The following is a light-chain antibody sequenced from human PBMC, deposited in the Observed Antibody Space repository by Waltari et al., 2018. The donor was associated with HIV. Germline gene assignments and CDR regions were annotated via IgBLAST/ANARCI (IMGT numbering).Light chain of an antibody. CDR1: SSNIGSNT. CDR2: SNN. CDR3: AAWDDSLNGFV. J-gene: IGLJ2*01. V-gene: IGLV1-44*01. Sequence: QSVLTQSPSASGTPGQRATISCSGSSSNIGSNTVYWYQQLPGTAPKLLIYSNNQRPSGVPDRFSGSKSGTSASLAISGLQSEEEADYYCAAWDDSLNGFVFGGGTKLTVL.